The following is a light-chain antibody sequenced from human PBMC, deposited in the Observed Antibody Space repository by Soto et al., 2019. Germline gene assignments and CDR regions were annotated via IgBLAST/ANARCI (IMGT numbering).Light chain of an antibody. CDR3: QQSYSLRVYT. J-gene: IGKJ2*01. CDR1: QNIGTN. CDR2: SAS. Sequence: DIQMTQSPSSLSASVGDRVTITCRASQNIGTNLNWYQQKAGKAPTALIYSASTLQTGVPSRFSGSGSGTDFILSISSLQPEDSATYYCQQSYSLRVYTFGPGTKLESK. V-gene: IGKV1-39*01.